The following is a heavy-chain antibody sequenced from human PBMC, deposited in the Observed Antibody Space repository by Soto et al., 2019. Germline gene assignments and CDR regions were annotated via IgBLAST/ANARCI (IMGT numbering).Heavy chain of an antibody. Sequence: ASVKVSCKASGYTFTSYGISWVRQAPGQGLEWMGWISAYNGNTNYAQKLQGRVTMTTDTSTSTAYMELRSLRSDDTAVYYCARVGTGSGSYYTYYYYGMDVWGQGTTVTVSS. CDR2: ISAYNGNT. J-gene: IGHJ6*02. D-gene: IGHD3-10*01. CDR1: GYTFTSYG. CDR3: ARVGTGSGSYYTYYYYGMDV. V-gene: IGHV1-18*01.